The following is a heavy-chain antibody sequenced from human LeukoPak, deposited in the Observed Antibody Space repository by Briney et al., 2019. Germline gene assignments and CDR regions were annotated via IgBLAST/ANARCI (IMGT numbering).Heavy chain of an antibody. J-gene: IGHJ4*02. Sequence: SETLSLTCTVSGSSISSYYWSWIRQPPGKGLEWIGEINHSGSTNYNPSLKSRVTISVDTSKNQFSLKLSSVTAADTAVYYCARGREDIVVVPAAIGYYFDYWGQGTLVTVSS. D-gene: IGHD2-2*02. V-gene: IGHV4-34*01. CDR2: INHSGST. CDR1: GSSISSYY. CDR3: ARGREDIVVVPAAIGYYFDY.